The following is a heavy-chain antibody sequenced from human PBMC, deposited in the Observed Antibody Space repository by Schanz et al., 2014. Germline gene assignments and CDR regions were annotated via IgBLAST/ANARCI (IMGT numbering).Heavy chain of an antibody. J-gene: IGHJ4*02. CDR1: GFNFGSHG. D-gene: IGHD3-10*01. CDR2: VSSSSSYT. Sequence: VQLVESGGGVVQPGRSLRLSCAASGFNFGSHGMHWVRQAPGKGLEWVSYVSSSSSYTHYADSMKGRFTVSRDNAENALYLQMNSLRAEDTAVYHCVSSGSYSSYAFWGQGTLVTVSS. CDR3: VSSGSYSSYAF. V-gene: IGHV3-21*05.